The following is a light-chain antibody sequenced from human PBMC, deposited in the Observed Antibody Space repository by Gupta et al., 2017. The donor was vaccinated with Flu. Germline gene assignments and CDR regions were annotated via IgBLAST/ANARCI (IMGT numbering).Light chain of an antibody. V-gene: IGLV6-57*03. Sequence: FLLPQPHSVSASPRTTVTISCTRSSGSIANNYVQWYQQRPSSAPTTVIYEDDQRPSGVPDRFSGSIDSSSNSASLTIAGLKTEDGADYYCQSYDSSNWVFGGGTKLTVL. J-gene: IGLJ3*02. CDR2: EDD. CDR1: SGSIANNY. CDR3: QSYDSSNWV.